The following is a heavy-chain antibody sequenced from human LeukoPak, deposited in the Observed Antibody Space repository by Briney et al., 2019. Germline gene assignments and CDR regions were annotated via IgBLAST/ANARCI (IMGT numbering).Heavy chain of an antibody. CDR2: ISGSGGST. J-gene: IGHJ4*02. V-gene: IGHV3-23*01. CDR1: GFTFSSYA. Sequence: GGSLRLSCAASGFTFSSYAMSWVRQAPGKGLEWVSAISGSGGSTYYADSVKGRFTISRDNSKNTLYLQMNSLRPEDTAVYYCAIGKYTSTWYLVGGDYWGQGTLVTVSS. CDR3: AIGKYTSTWYLVGGDY. D-gene: IGHD6-13*01.